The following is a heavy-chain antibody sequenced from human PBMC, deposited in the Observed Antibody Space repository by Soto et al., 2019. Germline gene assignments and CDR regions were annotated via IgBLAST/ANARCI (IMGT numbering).Heavy chain of an antibody. J-gene: IGHJ6*02. V-gene: IGHV4-59*01. CDR2: IYYSGST. D-gene: IGHD3-3*01. CDR3: ARDSWGDFTDLPSNHYRMAV. CDR1: GGSISSYY. Sequence: PSETLSLTCTVSGGSISSYYWSWIRQPPGKGLEWIGYIYYSGSTNYNPSLKSRVTISVDTSKNQFSLKLSSVTAADTAVYYCARDSWGDFTDLPSNHYRMAVWGQGTTVTVSS.